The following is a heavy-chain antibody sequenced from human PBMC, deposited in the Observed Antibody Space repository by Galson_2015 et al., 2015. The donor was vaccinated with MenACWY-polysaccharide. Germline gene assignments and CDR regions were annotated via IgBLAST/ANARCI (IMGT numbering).Heavy chain of an antibody. CDR2: TTASSGNA. Sequence: SVKVSCKASGYTSTSRDINWVRQAAGQGLEWMGWTTASSGNAVYAQKFQDRVTLTRDTSTSTVYMELSSLRSEDTGVYYCATGAGVVGDSWGQGTLVTVSS. V-gene: IGHV1-8*01. D-gene: IGHD2-15*01. CDR3: ATGAGVVGDS. CDR1: GYTSTSRD. J-gene: IGHJ4*02.